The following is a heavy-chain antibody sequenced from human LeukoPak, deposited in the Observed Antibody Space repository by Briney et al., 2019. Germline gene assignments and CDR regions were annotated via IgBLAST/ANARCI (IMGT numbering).Heavy chain of an antibody. D-gene: IGHD4-17*01. V-gene: IGHV3-21*01. CDR2: ISSSSSYI. J-gene: IGHJ4*02. Sequence: GGSLRLSCAASGFTFSSYSMNWVRQSPGKGLEWVSSISSSSSYIYYADSVKGRFTISRDNAKNSLYLQMNSLRAEDTAVYYCAREVAELTVTTGYWGQGTLVTVSS. CDR3: AREVAELTVTTGY. CDR1: GFTFSSYS.